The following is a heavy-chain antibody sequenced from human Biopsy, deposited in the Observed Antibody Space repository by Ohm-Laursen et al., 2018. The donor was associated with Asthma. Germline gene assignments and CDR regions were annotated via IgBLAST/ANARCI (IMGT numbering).Heavy chain of an antibody. V-gene: IGHV4-39*01. CDR2: MYYGETT. J-gene: IGHJ4*02. CDR1: GGSFSSNY. CDR3: ARHDHRWDTYADF. Sequence: PGTLSLTCAVYGGSFSSNYWSWIRQPPGKGLEWIGSMYYGETTYYSPPLKIRVTVSIDTHKNHFPLFLSSVTAADTAVYYCARHDHRWDTYADFWGQGTLVTVSS. D-gene: IGHD2-2*01.